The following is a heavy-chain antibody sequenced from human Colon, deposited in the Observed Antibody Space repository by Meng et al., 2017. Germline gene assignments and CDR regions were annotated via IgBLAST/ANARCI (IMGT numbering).Heavy chain of an antibody. D-gene: IGHD3-10*01. J-gene: IGHJ4*02. V-gene: IGHV3-74*01. CDR2: ISPDGTNA. CDR1: GFTFSGYW. Sequence: GESLKISCTTSGFTFSGYWMYWVRQAPGKGLVWASRISPDGTNAQYADSVKGRFTISRDNAKNTLYLQMHSLRAEDTALYYCACLRSGNWGQGTLVTVSS. CDR3: ACLRSGN.